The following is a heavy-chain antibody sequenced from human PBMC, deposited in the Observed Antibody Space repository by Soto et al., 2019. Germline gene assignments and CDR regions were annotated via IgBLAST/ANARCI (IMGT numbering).Heavy chain of an antibody. V-gene: IGHV4-59*08. D-gene: IGHD6-19*01. CDR3: ARLDGYRSGWIDY. J-gene: IGHJ4*02. CDR2: IYYSGNT. CDR1: GASISSYY. Sequence: SETLSLTCIVSGASISSYYWSWIRQPPGKRLEWIGYIYYSGNTNYNPSLKSRVTISVDTSKNQFSLKLSSVNTADTAVYYCARLDGYRSGWIDYWGQGTLVTVS.